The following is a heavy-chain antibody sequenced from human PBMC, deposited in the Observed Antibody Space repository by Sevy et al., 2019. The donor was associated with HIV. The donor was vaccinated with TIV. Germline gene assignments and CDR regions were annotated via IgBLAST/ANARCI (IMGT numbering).Heavy chain of an antibody. J-gene: IGHJ6*02. D-gene: IGHD2-15*01. CDR1: GFTFSSYA. CDR3: AKAPPGHCSSSSCPRAYYYYGMDV. Sequence: GGSLRLSCAASGFTFSSYAMNWVRQAPGKGLEWVSAISGRGGSTYYEDSVEGRFTMSRDISKKTLYLQMNSLRAEDTAVYYCAKAPPGHCSSSSCPRAYYYYGMDVWGQGTTVTVSS. V-gene: IGHV3-23*01. CDR2: ISGRGGST.